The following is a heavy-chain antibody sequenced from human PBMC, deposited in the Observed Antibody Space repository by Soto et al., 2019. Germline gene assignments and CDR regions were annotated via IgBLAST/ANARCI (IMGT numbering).Heavy chain of an antibody. Sequence: PGGSLRLSCAASGFTFSSYAMSWVRQAPGKGLEWVSAISGSGGSTYYADSVKGRFTISRDNSKNTLYLQMNSLRAEDTAVYYCAKGGCSSTSCYVPHLYGMDVWGQGTTVTVSS. CDR1: GFTFSSYA. D-gene: IGHD2-2*01. J-gene: IGHJ6*02. CDR3: AKGGCSSTSCYVPHLYGMDV. V-gene: IGHV3-23*01. CDR2: ISGSGGST.